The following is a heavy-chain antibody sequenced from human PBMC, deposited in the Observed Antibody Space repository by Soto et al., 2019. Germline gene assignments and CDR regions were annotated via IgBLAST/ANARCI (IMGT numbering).Heavy chain of an antibody. CDR2: IYSGGST. CDR1: GFTVSSNY. D-gene: IGHD3-3*01. Sequence: SGGSLRLSCAASGFTVSSNYMSWVRQAPGKGLEWVSVIYSGGSTYYADSVKGRFTISRDNSKNTLYLQMNSLRAEDTAVYYCARSSGRLRFLEWLSNYYYYYGMDVWGQGTTGTVS. CDR3: ARSSGRLRFLEWLSNYYYYYGMDV. J-gene: IGHJ6*02. V-gene: IGHV3-53*01.